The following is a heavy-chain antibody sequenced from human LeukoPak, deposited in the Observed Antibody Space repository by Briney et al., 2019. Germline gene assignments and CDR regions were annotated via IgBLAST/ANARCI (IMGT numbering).Heavy chain of an antibody. CDR1: GYSINNYW. Sequence: GESPKISCKGSGYSINNYWIGWVRQMPGKGLEWMGIIYPADSDIRYSPSFQGQVTISADKSISTAYLQWSSLKASDTAMYYCATHQGAIDYWGQGTLVTVSS. J-gene: IGHJ4*02. V-gene: IGHV5-51*01. CDR3: ATHQGAIDY. CDR2: IYPADSDI.